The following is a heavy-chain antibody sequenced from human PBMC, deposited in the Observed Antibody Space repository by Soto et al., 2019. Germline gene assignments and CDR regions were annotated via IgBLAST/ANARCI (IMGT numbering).Heavy chain of an antibody. Sequence: GASVKVSCTASGCTFSSYTISWVRQAPGQGLEWMGRIIPILGIANYAQKFQGRVTITADKSTSTAYMELSSLRSEDTAVYYCATLAPSYGTIHAFDIWGQGTMVTVSS. CDR1: GCTFSSYT. CDR3: ATLAPSYGTIHAFDI. CDR2: IIPILGIA. J-gene: IGHJ3*02. D-gene: IGHD5-18*01. V-gene: IGHV1-69*02.